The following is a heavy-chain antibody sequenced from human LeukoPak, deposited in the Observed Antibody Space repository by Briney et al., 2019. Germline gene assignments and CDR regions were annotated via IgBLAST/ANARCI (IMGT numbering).Heavy chain of an antibody. Sequence: GGSLRLSCAASGFTFSSYGMHWVRQAPGKGLEWVAVISYDGSNKYYADSVKGRFTLSRDHSKNTLYLQLNSLRAEDTAVYYCARGYNWNDVDYWGQGTLVTVSS. V-gene: IGHV3-30*03. CDR1: GFTFSSYG. J-gene: IGHJ4*02. CDR3: ARGYNWNDVDY. CDR2: ISYDGSNK. D-gene: IGHD1-20*01.